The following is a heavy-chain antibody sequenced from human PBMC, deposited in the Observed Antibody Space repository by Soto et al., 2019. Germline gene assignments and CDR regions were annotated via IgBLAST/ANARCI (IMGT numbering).Heavy chain of an antibody. D-gene: IGHD2-2*01. CDR1: GDSISGGASF. Sequence: SETLSLTCTVSGDSISGGASFWSWIRQPPGKGLEWIANVYYSGSSYYNPSLKSRLTISVDTTKNQFSLQLKSMTAADTAVYYCAKLSCTSSTCYFPGWFDPWRQGTLVTV. CDR3: AKLSCTSSTCYFPGWFDP. J-gene: IGHJ5*02. V-gene: IGHV4-31*03. CDR2: VYYSGSS.